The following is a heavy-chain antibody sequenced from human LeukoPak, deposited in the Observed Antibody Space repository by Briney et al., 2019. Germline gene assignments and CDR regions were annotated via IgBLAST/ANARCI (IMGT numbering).Heavy chain of an antibody. V-gene: IGHV4-59*01. Sequence: SETLSLTCTVSGGSISSYYWSWIRQPPGKGLEWIGYIYYSGSTNYNPSLKSRVTISVDTSKNQFSLKLSSVTAADTAVYYCARRRYSYVGPWFDPWGQGTLVTVSS. D-gene: IGHD5-18*01. CDR2: IYYSGST. J-gene: IGHJ5*02. CDR3: ARRRYSYVGPWFDP. CDR1: GGSISSYY.